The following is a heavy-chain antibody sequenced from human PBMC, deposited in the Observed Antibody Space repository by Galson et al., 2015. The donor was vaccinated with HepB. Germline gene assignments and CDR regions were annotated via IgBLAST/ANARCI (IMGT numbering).Heavy chain of an antibody. Sequence: SLRLSCAASGFTFSSYSMNWVRQAPGKGLEWVSYISSSSSTIYYADSVKGRFTISRDNAKNSLYLQMNSLRAEDTAVYYCAREESADSSGYYGYYYYYGMDVWGQGTTVTVSS. D-gene: IGHD3-22*01. J-gene: IGHJ6*02. V-gene: IGHV3-48*01. CDR2: ISSSSSTI. CDR1: GFTFSSYS. CDR3: AREESADSSGYYGYYYYYGMDV.